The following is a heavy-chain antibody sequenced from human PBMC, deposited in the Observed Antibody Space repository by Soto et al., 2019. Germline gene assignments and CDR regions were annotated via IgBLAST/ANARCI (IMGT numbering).Heavy chain of an antibody. CDR3: ERNRDGDTPYCFAY. CDR1: GGSISSYY. CDR2: IYYSGSP. Sequence: SKPLSLTCTVSGGSISSYYWTWIRQPPGKGLEWIGYIYYSGSPNYNPSLKSRVTISVDTSKNQFSLKLSSVTAADTAVYYCERNRDGDTPYCFAYWGPRTPITV. V-gene: IGHV4-59*01. D-gene: IGHD2-15*01. J-gene: IGHJ4*02.